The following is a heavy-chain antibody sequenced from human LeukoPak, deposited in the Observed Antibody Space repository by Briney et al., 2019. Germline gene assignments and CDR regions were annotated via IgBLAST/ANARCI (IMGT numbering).Heavy chain of an antibody. CDR1: GGSISSGSYY. J-gene: IGHJ6*03. CDR3: ARDDYYMDV. Sequence: SSQTLSLTCTVSGGSISSGSYYWSWIRQPAGKGLEWIGRIYTSGSTNYNPSLKSRVTISVDTSKNQFSLKLSSVTAADTAVYYCARDDYYMDVWGKGTTVTVS. V-gene: IGHV4-61*02. CDR2: IYTSGST.